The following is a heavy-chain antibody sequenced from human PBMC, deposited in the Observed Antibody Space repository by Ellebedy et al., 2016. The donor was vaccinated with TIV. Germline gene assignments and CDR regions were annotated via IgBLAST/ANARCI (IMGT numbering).Heavy chain of an antibody. CDR2: TDPGDSRA. J-gene: IGHJ4*02. CDR1: GYNFPLYF. Sequence: GESLKISXSTSGYNFPLYFITWVRQMPGKGLEWMGSTDPGDSRAHYSPSFQGRVTISTDKSTSIAYLQWSSLRASDTAMYYSGRHQLGENAAFDYWGQGTQVTVSS. CDR3: GRHQLGENAAFDY. D-gene: IGHD1-1*01. V-gene: IGHV5-10-1*01.